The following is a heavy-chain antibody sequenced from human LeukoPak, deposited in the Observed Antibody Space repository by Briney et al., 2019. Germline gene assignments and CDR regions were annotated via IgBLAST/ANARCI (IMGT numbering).Heavy chain of an antibody. CDR3: ARTVDDSSGYPMPDY. CDR2: MNPNSGNT. Sequence: ASVKVSCKASGYTFTSYYMHWVRQATGQGLEWMGWMNPNSGNTGYAQKFQGRVTTTRNTSISTAYMELSSLRSEDTAVYYCARTVDDSSGYPMPDYWGQGTLVTVSS. V-gene: IGHV1-8*02. J-gene: IGHJ4*02. D-gene: IGHD3-22*01. CDR1: GYTFTSYY.